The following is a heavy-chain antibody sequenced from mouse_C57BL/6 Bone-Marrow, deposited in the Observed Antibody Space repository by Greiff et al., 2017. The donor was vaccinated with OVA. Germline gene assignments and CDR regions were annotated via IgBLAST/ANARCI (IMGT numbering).Heavy chain of an antibody. CDR3: ARHRNAMDY. Sequence: EVQLVESGGDLVKPGGSLKLSCAASGFTFSSYGMSWVRQTPDKRLEWVATISSGGSYTYYPYSVKGRFTISRDNAKNTLYLQMSSLKSEDTAMYYCARHRNAMDYWGQGTSVTVSS. CDR1: GFTFSSYG. J-gene: IGHJ4*01. V-gene: IGHV5-6*01. CDR2: ISSGGSYT.